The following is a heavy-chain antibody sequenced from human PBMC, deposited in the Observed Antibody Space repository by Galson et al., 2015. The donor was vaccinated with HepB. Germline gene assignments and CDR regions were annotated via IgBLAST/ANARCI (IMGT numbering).Heavy chain of an antibody. V-gene: IGHV3-9*01. Sequence: SLRLSCAASGFTFDDYAMHWVRQAPGKGLEWVSGISWNSGSIGYADSVKGRFAISRDNAKNSLYLQMNSLRAEDTALYYCAKGRRWVDTAMVTRLSFDIWGQGTMVTVSS. J-gene: IGHJ3*02. CDR3: AKGRRWVDTAMVTRLSFDI. CDR1: GFTFDDYA. D-gene: IGHD5-18*01. CDR2: ISWNSGSI.